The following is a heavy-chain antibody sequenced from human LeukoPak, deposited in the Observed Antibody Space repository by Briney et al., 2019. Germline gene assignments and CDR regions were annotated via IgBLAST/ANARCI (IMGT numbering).Heavy chain of an antibody. J-gene: IGHJ3*02. CDR2: IRYDGINK. CDR1: GFTFSTHG. V-gene: IGHV3-30*02. CDR3: AKEGDYYGSGSYRDGFDI. Sequence: GGSLRLSCAASGFTFSTHGMHWVRQAPGKGLEWVAFIRYDGINKYYADSVKGRFTISRDSFKNTLYLQMNSLRPEGTAVYYCAKEGDYYGSGSYRDGFDIWGQGTRATVSS. D-gene: IGHD3-10*01.